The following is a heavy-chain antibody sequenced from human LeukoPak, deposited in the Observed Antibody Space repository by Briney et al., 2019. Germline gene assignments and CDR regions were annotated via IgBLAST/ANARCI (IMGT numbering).Heavy chain of an antibody. CDR1: GYSFTSYW. V-gene: IGHV5-51*01. Sequence: GESLKISCKGSGYSFTSYWIGWVRQMPGKGLEWTGNIYPGDSDTRYSPSFQGQVTILADKSISTAYLQWSSLKASDTAMYYCGRSVGATNFDYWGQGTLVTVSS. CDR2: IYPGDSDT. D-gene: IGHD1-26*01. CDR3: GRSVGATNFDY. J-gene: IGHJ4*02.